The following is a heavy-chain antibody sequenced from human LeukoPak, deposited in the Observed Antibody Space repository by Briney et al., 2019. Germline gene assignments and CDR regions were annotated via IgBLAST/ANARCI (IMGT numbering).Heavy chain of an antibody. CDR3: ARVRRARTSGPACYFDY. J-gene: IGHJ4*02. V-gene: IGHV1-8*01. CDR2: MNPNSGNT. D-gene: IGHD2-2*01. CDR1: GYTFTSYD. Sequence: ASVRVSCKASGYTFTSYDINWVRQATGQGLEWMGWMNPNSGNTGYAQKFQGRVTMTRNTSISTAYMELSSLRSEDTAVYYCARVRRARTSGPACYFDYWGQGTLVTVSS.